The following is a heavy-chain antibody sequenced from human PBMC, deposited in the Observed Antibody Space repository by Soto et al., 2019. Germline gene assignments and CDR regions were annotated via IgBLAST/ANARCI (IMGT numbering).Heavy chain of an antibody. CDR3: AHRSSSFDY. CDR1: GFSLSTSGVG. CDR2: IYWDDNK. J-gene: IGHJ4*02. Sequence: QITLKESGPTLVRPTQTLTLTCSFSGFSLSTSGVGVAWIRQPPGEALEWLALIYWDDNKRYSPSLSSRLSITKDTSRNQLVLTMTNMDPVDTGTYYCAHRSSSFDYWGQGTLVTVSS. V-gene: IGHV2-5*02.